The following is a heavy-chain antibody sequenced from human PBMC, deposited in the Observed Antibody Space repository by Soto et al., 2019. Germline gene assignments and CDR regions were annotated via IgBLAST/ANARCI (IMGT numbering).Heavy chain of an antibody. J-gene: IGHJ4*02. D-gene: IGHD5-12*01. CDR1: GFTFSSYG. Sequence: QVQLVESGGGVVQPGRSLRLSCAASGFTFSSYGMHWVRQAPGKGLEWVAVISYDGSNKYYADCVKGRFTISRDNSKNTLDRHMHSLRAEDTAVYYCAKGGVDIVATTGTLDYWGQGTLVTVSS. CDR2: ISYDGSNK. CDR3: AKGGVDIVATTGTLDY. V-gene: IGHV3-30*18.